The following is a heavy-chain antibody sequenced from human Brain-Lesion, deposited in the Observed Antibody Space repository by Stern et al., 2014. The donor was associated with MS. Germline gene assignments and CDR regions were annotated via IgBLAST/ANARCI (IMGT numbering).Heavy chain of an antibody. Sequence: VQLVESGPGLVKPSGTLSLTCAVSGGSISSSNWWSWVRQSPGKGLEWIGEIYHGGGTKYSPSVEGRVIISVDKSKNQFSLKLSYVTAADTAVYYCARELPDLNAFDIWGQGTMVTVSS. CDR2: IYHGGGT. V-gene: IGHV4-4*02. CDR3: ARELPDLNAFDI. D-gene: IGHD1-14*01. J-gene: IGHJ3*02. CDR1: GGSISSSNW.